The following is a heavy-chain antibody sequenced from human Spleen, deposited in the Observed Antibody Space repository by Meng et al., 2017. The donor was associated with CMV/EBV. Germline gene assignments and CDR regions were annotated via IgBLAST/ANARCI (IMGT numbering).Heavy chain of an antibody. Sequence: GGSLRLSCAASGLNFDDYTMHWVRQAPGKGLEWVAVISYDGSNKYYADSVKGRFTISRDNSKNTLYLQMNSLRAEDTAVYYCARDRLYCSSTSCYGGMYYYYGMDVWGQGTTVTVSS. J-gene: IGHJ6*02. D-gene: IGHD2-2*01. CDR1: GLNFDDYT. V-gene: IGHV3-30-3*01. CDR2: ISYDGSNK. CDR3: ARDRLYCSSTSCYGGMYYYYGMDV.